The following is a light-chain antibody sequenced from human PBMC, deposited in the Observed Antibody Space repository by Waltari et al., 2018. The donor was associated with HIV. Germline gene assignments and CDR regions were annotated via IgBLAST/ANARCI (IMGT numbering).Light chain of an antibody. J-gene: IGKJ1*01. Sequence: DIQMTQSPYTLSAYVGDRVNITCRASQAIRNDLGWYQQKLGKAPKRLIYAASSLQSGVPSRFSGSGSGTEFTLTISSLQPEDFTTYSCLQHNSYPWTFGQGTKVEIK. CDR1: QAIRND. V-gene: IGKV1-17*01. CDR2: AAS. CDR3: LQHNSYPWT.